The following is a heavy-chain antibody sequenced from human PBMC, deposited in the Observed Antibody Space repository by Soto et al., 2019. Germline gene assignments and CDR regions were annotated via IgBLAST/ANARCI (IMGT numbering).Heavy chain of an antibody. D-gene: IGHD3-3*01. Sequence: SESLSLTCTVSGGSISSSSYYWGWIRQPPGKGLKWVGSIYYSGSTYYNPSLKSRVTISVDTSKNQFSLKLSSVTAADTAVYYCARTTIFGVVIILAGWFDPWGQGTLVTVSS. CDR3: ARTTIFGVVIILAGWFDP. CDR2: IYYSGST. J-gene: IGHJ5*02. V-gene: IGHV4-39*01. CDR1: GGSISSSSYY.